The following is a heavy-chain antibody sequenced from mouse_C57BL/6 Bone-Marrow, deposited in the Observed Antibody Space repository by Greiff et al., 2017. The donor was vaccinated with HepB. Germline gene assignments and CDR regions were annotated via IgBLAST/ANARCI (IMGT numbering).Heavy chain of an antibody. CDR2: IYPRDGST. V-gene: IGHV1-78*01. CDR3: TTEGATFDY. CDR1: GYTFTDHT. J-gene: IGHJ2*01. Sequence: VKLVESDAELVKPGASVKISCKVSGYTFTDHTIHWMKQRPEQGLEWIGYIYPRDGSTKYNEKFKGKATLTADKSSSTAYMQLSSLTSEDTAVYYCTTEGATFDYWGQGTTLTVSS. D-gene: IGHD1-1*01.